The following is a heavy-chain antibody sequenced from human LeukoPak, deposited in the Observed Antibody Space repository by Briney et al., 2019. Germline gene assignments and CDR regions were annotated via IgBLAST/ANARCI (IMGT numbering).Heavy chain of an antibody. J-gene: IGHJ4*02. CDR2: ISSTGSYI. CDR1: GFTFSSYS. V-gene: IGHV3-21*01. CDR3: AREKTWIQPVDF. D-gene: IGHD5-18*01. Sequence: GGSLRLSCGASGFTFSSYSMNWVRQAPGKGLEWVSSISSTGSYIYYADSVKGRFTISRDNSKNSLFLQMSSLRAEDTAVYYCAREKTWIQPVDFWGQGTLVTVSS.